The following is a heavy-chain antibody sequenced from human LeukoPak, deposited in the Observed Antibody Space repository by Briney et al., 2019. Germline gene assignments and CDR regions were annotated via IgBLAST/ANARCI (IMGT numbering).Heavy chain of an antibody. Sequence: SETLSLTCTVSGGSISSYYWSWIRQPAGKGLEWIGRIYTSGSTNYNPSLKSRVTMSVDTSKNQFSLKLSSVTAADTAVYYCARGQPVNFWSGYSSSYYFDYWGQGTLVTVSS. D-gene: IGHD3-3*01. CDR3: ARGQPVNFWSGYSSSYYFDY. J-gene: IGHJ4*02. V-gene: IGHV4-4*07. CDR2: IYTSGST. CDR1: GGSISSYY.